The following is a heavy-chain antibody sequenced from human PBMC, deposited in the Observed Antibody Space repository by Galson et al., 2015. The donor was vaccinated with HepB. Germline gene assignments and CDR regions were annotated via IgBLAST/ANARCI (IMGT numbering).Heavy chain of an antibody. CDR1: GGSISSTTYY. CDR3: ASLSSSFYYDSSGYYGKIYYFDY. D-gene: IGHD3-22*01. J-gene: IGHJ4*02. V-gene: IGHV4-39*01. CDR2: IFYSGST. Sequence: ETLSLTCTVSGGSISSTTYYWGWIRQPPGKGLEWIGSIFYSGSTYYNPSLKSRVTISVDTSKNQFSLKLSSVTAADTAAYYCASLSSSFYYDSSGYYGKIYYFDYWGQGTLVTVSS.